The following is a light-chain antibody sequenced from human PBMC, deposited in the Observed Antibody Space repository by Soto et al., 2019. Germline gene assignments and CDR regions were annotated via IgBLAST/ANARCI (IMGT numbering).Light chain of an antibody. Sequence: DIQMTQSPSSLSASVGDRVTITCRASQDISVYLAWYQQKPGKVPKLLIYSASTLQSGVPSRFSGSGSGTDFTLTISSLQPADVATYFCQKFNTAPLPFGQGTRLEIK. V-gene: IGKV1-27*01. CDR3: QKFNTAPLP. CDR1: QDISVY. CDR2: SAS. J-gene: IGKJ5*01.